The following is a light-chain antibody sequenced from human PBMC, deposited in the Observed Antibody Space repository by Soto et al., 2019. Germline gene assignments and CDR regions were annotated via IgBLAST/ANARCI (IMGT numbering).Light chain of an antibody. CDR1: SSNIGANYD. CDR2: TNS. CDR3: QSYDSSLSGYV. V-gene: IGLV1-40*01. Sequence: QSVLTQPPSVSGAPGQRVTISCTGSSSNIGANYDVHWYQHLPGTAPKLLIYTNSNRPSGVPDRFSGSKSGTSASLAITGLQAEDEADYYCQSYDSSLSGYVVGTGTKVT. J-gene: IGLJ1*01.